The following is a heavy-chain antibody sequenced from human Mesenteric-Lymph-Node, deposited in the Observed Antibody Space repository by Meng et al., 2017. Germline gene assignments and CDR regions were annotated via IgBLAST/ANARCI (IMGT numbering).Heavy chain of an antibody. J-gene: IGHJ6*02. V-gene: IGHV3-53*01. CDR1: GFTVSSNY. CDR2: IYSGGST. D-gene: IGHD1-7*01. Sequence: GESLKISCAASGFTVSSNYMSWVRQAPGKGLEWVSVIYSGGSTYYADSVKGRFTISRDNSKNTLYLQMNSLRAEDTAVYYCARGGNWNYVLYGMDVWGQGTTVTVSS. CDR3: ARGGNWNYVLYGMDV.